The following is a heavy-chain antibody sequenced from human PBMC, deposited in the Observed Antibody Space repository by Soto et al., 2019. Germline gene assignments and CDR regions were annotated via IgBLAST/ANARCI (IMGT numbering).Heavy chain of an antibody. J-gene: IGHJ5*02. CDR2: ISSNGGST. CDR3: ARGEPGYCSSTSCYGGVDP. V-gene: IGHV3-64*01. Sequence: PGGSLRLSCAASGFTFSSYAMHWVRQGPGKGLEYVSAISSNGGSTYYANSVKGRFTISRDNSKNTLYLQMGSLRAEDMAVYYCARGEPGYCSSTSCYGGVDPWGQGTLVTVSS. D-gene: IGHD2-2*03. CDR1: GFTFSSYA.